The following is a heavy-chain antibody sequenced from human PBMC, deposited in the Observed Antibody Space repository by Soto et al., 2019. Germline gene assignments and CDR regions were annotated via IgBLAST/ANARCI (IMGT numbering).Heavy chain of an antibody. Sequence: SETLSLTCTVSGGSISSYYWSWIRQPPGKGLEWIGYIYYSGSTNYNPSLKSRVTISVDTSKNQFSLKLSSVTAADTAVYYCARLGGYCSGGSCYGYYYYYMDVWGKGTTVTAP. CDR1: GGSISSYY. D-gene: IGHD2-15*01. CDR3: ARLGGYCSGGSCYGYYYYYMDV. V-gene: IGHV4-59*08. J-gene: IGHJ6*03. CDR2: IYYSGST.